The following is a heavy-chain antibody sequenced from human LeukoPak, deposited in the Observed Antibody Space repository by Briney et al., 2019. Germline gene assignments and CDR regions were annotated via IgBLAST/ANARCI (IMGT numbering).Heavy chain of an antibody. D-gene: IGHD5-18*01. J-gene: IGHJ4*02. Sequence: PGGSLRLSCAASGFTFSDYWTTWVRQAPGKGLEWVANIHRDGSDKYYVDSVKGRFTISRDNAKNSLYLQMNSLRGEDTAVYYCAKNRTAHDYWGQGTLVTVSS. CDR2: IHRDGSDK. CDR3: AKNRTAHDY. V-gene: IGHV3-7*02. CDR1: GFTFSDYW.